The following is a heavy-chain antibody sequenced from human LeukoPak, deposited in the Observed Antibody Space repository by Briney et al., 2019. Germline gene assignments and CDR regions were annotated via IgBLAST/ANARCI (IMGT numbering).Heavy chain of an antibody. CDR1: GFTFSRYA. D-gene: IGHD5-18*01. CDR3: AKGGYSNGRYYYYYMDV. CDR2: IGGSGGTT. J-gene: IGHJ6*03. V-gene: IGHV3-23*01. Sequence: PGGSLRLSCAASGFTFSRYAMSWVRQAPGKGLEWVSSIGGSGGTTYYADSVQGRFTISRDNSKNTLYLQMNSLRAEDTAVYYCAKGGYSNGRYYYYYMDVWGEGTTVTVSS.